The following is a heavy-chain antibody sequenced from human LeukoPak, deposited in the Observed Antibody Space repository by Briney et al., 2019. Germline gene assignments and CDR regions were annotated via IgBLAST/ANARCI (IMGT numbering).Heavy chain of an antibody. D-gene: IGHD1-1*01. CDR1: GFTFSSYS. J-gene: IGHJ3*02. V-gene: IGHV3-21*04. CDR2: I. Sequence: PGGSLRLSCAASGFTFSSYSMNWVRQAPGKGLEWVSSIKGRFTISRDNAKNSLYLQMNSLRAEDTAVYYCASERPLGAFDIWGQGTMVTASS. CDR3: ASERPLGAFDI.